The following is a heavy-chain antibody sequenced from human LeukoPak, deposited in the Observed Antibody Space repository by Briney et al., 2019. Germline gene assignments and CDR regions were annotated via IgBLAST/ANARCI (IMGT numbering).Heavy chain of an antibody. Sequence: GGSLRLSCAASGFTFNNAWMSWVRQAPGKGLEWVGHIKSQPDGGTADYAAPVKGRFTISRDDSKNTLYLQMNTLKTEDTAVYYCSTEGLAYCDGDCYSWGQGTLVTVSS. V-gene: IGHV3-15*01. J-gene: IGHJ5*02. CDR2: IKSQPDGGTA. CDR1: GFTFNNAW. D-gene: IGHD2-21*02. CDR3: STEGLAYCDGDCYS.